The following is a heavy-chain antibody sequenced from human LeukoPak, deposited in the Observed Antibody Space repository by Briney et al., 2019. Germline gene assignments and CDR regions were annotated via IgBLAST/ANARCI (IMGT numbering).Heavy chain of an antibody. V-gene: IGHV3-23*01. J-gene: IGHJ6*03. D-gene: IGHD4-17*01. CDR1: GFTFSSYD. Sequence: GGTLRLSCAASGFTFSSYDMSWVRQAPGKGLEWVSAISGSGGSTYYADSVKGRFTISRDNSKNTLYLQMNSLRAEDTAVYYCAKAATVTPNYYYYMDVWGKGTTVTISS. CDR2: ISGSGGST. CDR3: AKAATVTPNYYYYMDV.